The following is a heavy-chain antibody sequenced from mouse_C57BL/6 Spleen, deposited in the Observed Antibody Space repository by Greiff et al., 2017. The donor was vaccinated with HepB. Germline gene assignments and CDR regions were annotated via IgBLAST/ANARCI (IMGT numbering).Heavy chain of an antibody. J-gene: IGHJ3*01. V-gene: IGHV3-1*01. CDR3: ARWGNYGSSYGLAY. D-gene: IGHD1-1*01. CDR2: ISYSGST. CDR1: GYSITSGYD. Sequence: VQLQQSGPGMVKPSQSLSLTCTVTGYSITSGYDWHWIRHFPGNKLEWMGYISYSGSTNYNPSLKSRISITHDTSKNHFFLKLNSVTTEDTATYYCARWGNYGSSYGLAYWGQGTLVTVSA.